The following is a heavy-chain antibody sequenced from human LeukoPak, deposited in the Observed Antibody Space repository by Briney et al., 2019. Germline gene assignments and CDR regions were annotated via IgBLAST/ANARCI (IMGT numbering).Heavy chain of an antibody. CDR3: ARVYARLYMDV. D-gene: IGHD5/OR15-5a*01. CDR1: GFTFSSYA. CDR2: ISSNGGST. Sequence: GGSLRLSCAASGFTFSSYAMHWVRQAPGKGLEYVSAISSNGGSTYYANSVKGRFTISRDNAKNSLYLQMNSLRAEDTAVYYCARVYARLYMDVWGKGTTVTISS. V-gene: IGHV3-64*01. J-gene: IGHJ6*03.